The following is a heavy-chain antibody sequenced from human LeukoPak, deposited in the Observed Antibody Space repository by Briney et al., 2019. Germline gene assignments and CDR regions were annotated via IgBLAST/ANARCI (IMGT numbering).Heavy chain of an antibody. CDR1: GGSISRSSYY. D-gene: IGHD3-3*01. Sequence: SETLSLTCTVSGGSISRSSYYWGWIRQPPGKGLEGIGYIYYSGSTNYNPSLKSRVTISVDTSKHQFSLKLSSVTAADTAVYYCAKVYYDFPVQFDPWGQGTLVTVSS. CDR3: AKVYYDFPVQFDP. CDR2: IYYSGST. J-gene: IGHJ5*02. V-gene: IGHV4-61*05.